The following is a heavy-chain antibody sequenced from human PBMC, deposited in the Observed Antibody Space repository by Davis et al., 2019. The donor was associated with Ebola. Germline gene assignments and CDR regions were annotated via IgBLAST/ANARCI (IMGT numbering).Heavy chain of an antibody. D-gene: IGHD6-13*01. CDR3: ATGPLAAARY. CDR2: LNAGTGNT. CDR1: GYIFTSYA. J-gene: IGHJ4*02. V-gene: IGHV1-3*01. Sequence: ASVKVSCKASGYIFTSYAMHWVRQTPGQGLKWMGWLNAGTGNTKYSQKFQDRVTFTWDTSASTAYMELSSLRSEDTAVYYCATGPLAAARYWGQGTLVTVSS.